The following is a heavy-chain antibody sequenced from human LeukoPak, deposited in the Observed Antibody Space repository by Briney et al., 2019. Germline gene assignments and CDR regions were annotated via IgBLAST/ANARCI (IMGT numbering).Heavy chain of an antibody. CDR1: GYTFTSCG. J-gene: IGHJ3*02. D-gene: IGHD3-9*01. CDR2: ISAYNGNT. CDR3: ARDFSSYFDWSDDAFDI. V-gene: IGHV1-18*01. Sequence: ASVKVSCKASGYTFTSCGISWVRQAPGQGLEWMGWISAYNGNTNYAQKLQGRVTMTTDTSTSTAYMELRSLRSDDTAVYYCARDFSSYFDWSDDAFDIWGQGTMVTVSS.